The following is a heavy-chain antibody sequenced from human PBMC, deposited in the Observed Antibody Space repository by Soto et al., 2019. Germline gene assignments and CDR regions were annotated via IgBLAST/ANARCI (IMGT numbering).Heavy chain of an antibody. Sequence: SVKFSCKASGGTFSTYTITWVRQAPGQGLEWMGRIIPIIGIINYAQKFQGRVTITADKFTGTADMELTRLRSDDTAVYYCAGDPDSHYNDSHAYSYPWGQGTLVTVSS. CDR3: AGDPDSHYNDSHAYSYP. D-gene: IGHD3-22*01. CDR1: GGTFSTYT. V-gene: IGHV1-69*04. CDR2: IIPIIGII. J-gene: IGHJ5*02.